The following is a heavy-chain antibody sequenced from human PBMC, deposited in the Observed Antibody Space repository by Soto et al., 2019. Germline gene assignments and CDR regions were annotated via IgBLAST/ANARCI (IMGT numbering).Heavy chain of an antibody. V-gene: IGHV4-34*01. J-gene: IGHJ5*02. CDR3: ARERDDYSNYGATGWFDP. D-gene: IGHD4-4*01. CDR1: GGSFSGYY. Sequence: QVQLQQWGAGLLKPSETLSLTCAVYGGSFSGYYWSWIRQPPGKGLEWIGEINHSRSTNYNPSLKSRVTISVDTSKNQFSLKLSSVTAADTAVYYCARERDDYSNYGATGWFDPWGQGTLVTVSS. CDR2: INHSRST.